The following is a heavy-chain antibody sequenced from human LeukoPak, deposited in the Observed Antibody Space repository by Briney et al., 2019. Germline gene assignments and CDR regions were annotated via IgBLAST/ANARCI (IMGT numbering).Heavy chain of an antibody. D-gene: IGHD3-22*01. J-gene: IGHJ4*02. CDR1: GGTFSSYA. Sequence: GASVKVSCKASGGTFSSYAISWVRQAPGQGLEWMGGIIPIFGTANYAQKFQGRVTITADESTSTAYMELSSLRSEDTAVYYCARDRYYDSSGYYYGSDYWGQGTLVTVSS. CDR2: IIPIFGTA. CDR3: ARDRYYDSSGYYYGSDY. V-gene: IGHV1-69*13.